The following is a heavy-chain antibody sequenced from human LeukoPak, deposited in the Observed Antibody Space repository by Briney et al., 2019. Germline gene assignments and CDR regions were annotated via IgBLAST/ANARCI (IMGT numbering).Heavy chain of an antibody. CDR3: ARDKDSGYDLFYYGMDV. Sequence: SETLSLTCTVSGGSISSGAYYWSWIRQPPGKGLEWIGYIYYSGSTYYNPSLKSRVTISVDTSKNQFSLKLSSVTAADTAVYYCARDKDSGYDLFYYGMDVWGQGTTVTVSS. V-gene: IGHV4-30-4*01. J-gene: IGHJ6*02. CDR1: GGSISSGAYY. CDR2: IYYSGST. D-gene: IGHD5-12*01.